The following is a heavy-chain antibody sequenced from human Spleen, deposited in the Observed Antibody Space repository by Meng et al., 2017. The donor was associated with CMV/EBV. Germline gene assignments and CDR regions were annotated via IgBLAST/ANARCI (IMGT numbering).Heavy chain of an antibody. V-gene: IGHV3-23*01. Sequence: GESLKISCAASGFTFSSYAMSWVRQAPGKGLEWVSAISGSGGSTYYADSVKGRFTISRDNAKNSLYLQMNSLRAEDTAVYYWASWTSSTSPRNYWGQGTLVTVSS. CDR2: ISGSGGST. CDR1: GFTFSSYA. D-gene: IGHD2-2*01. CDR3: ASWTSSTSPRNY. J-gene: IGHJ4*02.